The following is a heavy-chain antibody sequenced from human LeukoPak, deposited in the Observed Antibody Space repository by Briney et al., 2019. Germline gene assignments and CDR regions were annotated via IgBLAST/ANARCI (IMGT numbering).Heavy chain of an antibody. Sequence: SETLSLTCAVHGGSFSGYYWSWIRQPPGQGLEWIGEVNHSGTARYNPSLESRVTISVDTSKSQSSLNVYFVTAADPAVYYCASLNPFSGRRNAFDIWGQGAMVTVSS. D-gene: IGHD1-26*01. CDR2: VNHSGTA. CDR1: GGSFSGYY. J-gene: IGHJ3*02. V-gene: IGHV4-34*01. CDR3: ASLNPFSGRRNAFDI.